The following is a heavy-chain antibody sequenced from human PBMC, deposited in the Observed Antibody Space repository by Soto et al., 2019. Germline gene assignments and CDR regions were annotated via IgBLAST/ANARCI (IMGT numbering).Heavy chain of an antibody. D-gene: IGHD2-2*01. CDR2: PYHIGST. J-gene: IGHJ6*02. V-gene: IGHV4-38-2*01. CDR1: GYSISSGNY. Sequence: PSETLSLTCAVSGYSISSGNYWAWIRQPPGRGLEWIGSPYHIGSTHYNTSLKSRVTISVDTSKNHFSLELSSVTAADTAIYYCRSSTSCYDESCVDVWGQGTMVTVSS. CDR3: RSSTSCYDESCVDV.